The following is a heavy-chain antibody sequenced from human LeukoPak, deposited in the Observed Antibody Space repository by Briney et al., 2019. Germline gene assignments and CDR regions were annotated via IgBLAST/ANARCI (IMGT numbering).Heavy chain of an antibody. D-gene: IGHD2-15*01. CDR2: IVHDGNNK. J-gene: IGHJ5*02. V-gene: IGHV3-30*03. CDR1: GFTFNSYG. CDR3: ARGYCSGGSCYRNWFDP. Sequence: GGSLRLSCAASGFTFNSYGMHWVRQAPGKGLEWVAVIVHDGNNKYYADSVKGRFTISRDNAKNTLYLQMNSLRAEDTAVYYCARGYCSGGSCYRNWFDPWGQGTLVTVSS.